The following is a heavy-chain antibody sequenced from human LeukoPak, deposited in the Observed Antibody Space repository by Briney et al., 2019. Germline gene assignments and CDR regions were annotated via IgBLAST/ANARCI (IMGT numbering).Heavy chain of an antibody. CDR1: GYTFTGYY. CDR2: INPNSGGT. Sequence: GASVKVSCKASGYTFTGYYMHWVRQAPGQGLEWMGWINPNSGGTNYAQKFQGRVTMTRDTSISTAYMELSRLRSDDTAVYYCARAEGATKSRSYYYYYMDVWGKGTTVTVSS. D-gene: IGHD1-26*01. J-gene: IGHJ6*03. CDR3: ARAEGATKSRSYYYYYMDV. V-gene: IGHV1-2*02.